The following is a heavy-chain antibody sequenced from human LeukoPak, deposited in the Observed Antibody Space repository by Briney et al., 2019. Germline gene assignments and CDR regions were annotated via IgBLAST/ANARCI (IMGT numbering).Heavy chain of an antibody. J-gene: IGHJ4*02. Sequence: SETLSLTCAVYGGSFSGYYWSWIRQPPGKGMEWIGEINHSGSTNYNPSLKSRVTISVDTSKNQFSLKLSSVTAADTAVYYCARAPYWSGSYYVYWGQGTLVTVSS. D-gene: IGHD1-26*01. CDR1: GGSFSGYY. V-gene: IGHV4-34*01. CDR2: INHSGST. CDR3: ARAPYWSGSYYVY.